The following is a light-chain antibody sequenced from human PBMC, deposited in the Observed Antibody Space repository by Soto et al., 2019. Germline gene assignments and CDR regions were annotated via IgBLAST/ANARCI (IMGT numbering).Light chain of an antibody. V-gene: IGKV3D-15*01. CDR3: QQYQNLWT. Sequence: EVMMTQSPATLSVSPGERATLSCRASQSVSSYLALYQQKPGQAPRLLISDASNRATGIPARFSGSGSGTEFTLTISGLQSEDFALYYCQQYQNLWTFGQGTKVDI. CDR2: DAS. J-gene: IGKJ1*01. CDR1: QSVSSY.